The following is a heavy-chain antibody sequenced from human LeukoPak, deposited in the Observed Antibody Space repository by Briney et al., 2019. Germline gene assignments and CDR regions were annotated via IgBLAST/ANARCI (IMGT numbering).Heavy chain of an antibody. Sequence: SETLSLTCTVSGGSISSGSYYWSWIRQPAGKGLEWIGRIYTSGSTNYNPSLKSRVTISVDTSKNQFSLKLSSVTAADTAVYYCARVIGSGWYFFDYWGQGTLVTVSS. V-gene: IGHV4-61*02. J-gene: IGHJ4*02. D-gene: IGHD6-19*01. CDR2: IYTSGST. CDR3: ARVIGSGWYFFDY. CDR1: GGSISSGSYY.